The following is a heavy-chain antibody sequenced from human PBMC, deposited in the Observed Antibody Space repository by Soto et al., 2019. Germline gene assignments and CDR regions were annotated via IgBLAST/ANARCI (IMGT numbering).Heavy chain of an antibody. V-gene: IGHV4-34*01. Sequence: SETLSLTCAVYGGSFSGYYWSWIRQPPGKGLEWIGEINHSGSTNYNPSLKSRVTISVDTSRNQFSLKLSSVTAADTAVYYCASRYYYYYGMDVWGQGTTVTVSS. CDR2: INHSGST. J-gene: IGHJ6*02. CDR3: ASRYYYYYGMDV. CDR1: GGSFSGYY.